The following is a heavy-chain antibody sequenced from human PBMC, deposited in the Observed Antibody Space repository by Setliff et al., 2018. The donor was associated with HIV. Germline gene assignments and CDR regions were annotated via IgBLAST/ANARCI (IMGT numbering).Heavy chain of an antibody. V-gene: IGHV4-39*07. CDR3: ARGRMRSPATSQAYFQH. J-gene: IGHJ1*01. Sequence: SETLSLTCSVSGGSFSSDSYYWGWIRQFPGKGLEWIGSIYYSGSTYYHPSLKSRVTISVDTSKNQFSLKLSSVTAADTAVYYFARGRMRSPATSQAYFQHWGQGTLVTVSS. D-gene: IGHD1-26*01. CDR1: GGSFSSDSYY. CDR2: IYYSGST.